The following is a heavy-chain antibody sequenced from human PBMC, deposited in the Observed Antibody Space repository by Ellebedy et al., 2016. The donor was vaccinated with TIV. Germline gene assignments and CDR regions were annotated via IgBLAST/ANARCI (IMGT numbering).Heavy chain of an antibody. CDR3: AREPYYPYYFDY. J-gene: IGHJ4*02. CDR1: GFNFRSYS. V-gene: IGHV3-48*02. CDR2: ISDNSNTI. D-gene: IGHD3-22*01. Sequence: GGSLRLXXAASGFNFRSYSMNWVRQAPGKGLEWISYISDNSNTIYYADSVKGRFTISRDNARNSLSLHMSSLRDEDTAVYYCAREPYYPYYFDYWGQGTLVTVSS.